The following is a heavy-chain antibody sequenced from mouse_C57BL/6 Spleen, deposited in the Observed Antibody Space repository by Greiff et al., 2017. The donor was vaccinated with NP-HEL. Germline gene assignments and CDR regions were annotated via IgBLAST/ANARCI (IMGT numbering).Heavy chain of an antibody. V-gene: IGHV1-80*01. CDR3: AGRDYGNLFAY. J-gene: IGHJ3*01. D-gene: IGHD2-1*01. CDR1: GYAFSSYW. CDR2: IYPGDGDT. Sequence: QVQLQQSGAELVKPGASVKISCKASGYAFSSYWMNWVKQRPGQGLEWIGQIYPGDGDTNYNGKFKGKATLTADKSSSTAYMQLSSLTAEDSAVYFCAGRDYGNLFAYWGQGTLVTVSA.